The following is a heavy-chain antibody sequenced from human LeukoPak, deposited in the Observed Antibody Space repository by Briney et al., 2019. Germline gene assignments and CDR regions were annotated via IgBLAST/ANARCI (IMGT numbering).Heavy chain of an antibody. Sequence: GASVKVSCKASGYTFTSYGISWVRQAPGQGLEWMGWISAYNGNTNYAQKLQGRVTMTTDTSTSTAYMELRSLRSDDTAVYYCARDLYDYVWGSYRHNWLDPWGQGTLVTVSS. CDR1: GYTFTSYG. D-gene: IGHD3-16*02. J-gene: IGHJ5*02. CDR3: ARDLYDYVWGSYRHNWLDP. V-gene: IGHV1-18*01. CDR2: ISAYNGNT.